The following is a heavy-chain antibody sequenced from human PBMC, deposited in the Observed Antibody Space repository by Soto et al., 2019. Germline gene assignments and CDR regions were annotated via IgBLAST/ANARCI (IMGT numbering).Heavy chain of an antibody. J-gene: IGHJ4*02. CDR1: GYTFTNYG. Sequence: ASVKVSSKASGYTFTNYGVSWVRQAPGQGLEWMGWISAYNGNTNYAQNLQGRVTLTTDTSTSTAYMDLRSLRSDDTAIYYCARSYYYESSGYYPPDYWGQGTLVTVSS. CDR2: ISAYNGNT. D-gene: IGHD3-22*01. CDR3: ARSYYYESSGYYPPDY. V-gene: IGHV1-18*01.